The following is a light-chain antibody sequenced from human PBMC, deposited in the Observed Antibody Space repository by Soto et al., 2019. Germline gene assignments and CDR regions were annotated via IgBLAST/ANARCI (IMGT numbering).Light chain of an antibody. J-gene: IGLJ2*01. CDR1: RSNVGSYIL. CDR2: EAS. V-gene: IGLV2-23*01. CDR3: CSYAGSSTYV. Sequence: ALTQPASVSGSPGQSITISCTGTRSNVGSYILVSWYQQHPGKAPKLMIYEASKRPSGVSNRFSGSKSGNTASLTISGLQAEDEADYYCCSYAGSSTYVFGGGTKVTVL.